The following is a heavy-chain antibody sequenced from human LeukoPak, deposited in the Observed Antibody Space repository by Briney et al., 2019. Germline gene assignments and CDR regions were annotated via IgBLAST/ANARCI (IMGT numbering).Heavy chain of an antibody. J-gene: IGHJ4*02. CDR3: AKNIALTGEFDS. Sequence: ASVKVSCKASGYTFTSYDVNWFRQATGQGLEWTGWMNPNSGNTGYAQKFQGRVSLTRDTSISTAYMELSSLRSEDTAVYYCAKNIALTGEFDSWGQGTLVTVSS. V-gene: IGHV1-8*01. CDR2: MNPNSGNT. D-gene: IGHD7-27*01. CDR1: GYTFTSYD.